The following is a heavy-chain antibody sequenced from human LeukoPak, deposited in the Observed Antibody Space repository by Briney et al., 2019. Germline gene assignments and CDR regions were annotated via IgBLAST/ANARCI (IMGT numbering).Heavy chain of an antibody. Sequence: ASVKVSCKSSVCTFSSYAISGVRPAPGQGLEWMGGIISIFCTANYAQKFQGRVTITADESTSTAYMELSSLRSEDTAVYYCARGSYALGYQPYWGQGTLVTVSS. D-gene: IGHD7-27*01. CDR2: IISIFCTA. V-gene: IGHV1-69*01. CDR1: VCTFSSYA. J-gene: IGHJ4*02. CDR3: ARGSYALGYQPY.